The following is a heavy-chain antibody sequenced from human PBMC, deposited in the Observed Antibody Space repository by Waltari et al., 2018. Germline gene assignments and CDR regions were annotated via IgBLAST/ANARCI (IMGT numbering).Heavy chain of an antibody. CDR1: GGSISSSSYY. J-gene: IGHJ4*02. V-gene: IGHV4-39*07. Sequence: QLQLQESGPGLVKPSETLSLTCTVSGGSISSSSYYWGWIRQPPGKGLEWIGSIYYSGSTYYNPSLKSRVTRSVDTSKNQFSLKLSSVTAADTAVYYCARVARDYDSSGYYYENFDYWGQGTLVIVSS. D-gene: IGHD3-22*01. CDR3: ARVARDYDSSGYYYENFDY. CDR2: IYYSGST.